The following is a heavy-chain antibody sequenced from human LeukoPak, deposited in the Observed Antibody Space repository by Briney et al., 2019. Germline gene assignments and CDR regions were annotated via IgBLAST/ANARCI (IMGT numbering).Heavy chain of an antibody. D-gene: IGHD1-14*01. J-gene: IGHJ3*02. CDR1: GFTVSSNY. CDR2: IYSGGST. Sequence: PGGSLRLSCAASGFTVSSNYMSWVRQAPGKGLEWVSVIYSGGSTYYADSVKGRFTLSRDNSKNTLYLQMNSLRAEDTAVYYCARVNQIGAFDIWGQGTMVTVSS. CDR3: ARVNQIGAFDI. V-gene: IGHV3-53*01.